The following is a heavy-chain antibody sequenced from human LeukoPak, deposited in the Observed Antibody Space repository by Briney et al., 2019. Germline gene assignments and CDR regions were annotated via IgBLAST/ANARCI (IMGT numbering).Heavy chain of an antibody. V-gene: IGHV3-30*03. CDR3: ARENIVVVTAIRDAFDI. D-gene: IGHD2-21*02. CDR1: GFTFSTYG. Sequence: GGSLRLSCAASGFTFSTYGMHWVRQAPGKGLEWVAIISNDGSYTYYADSVKGRFTISRDNSKNSLCLQMNSLRDEDTAVYYCARENIVVVTAIRDAFDIWGQGTMVTVSS. J-gene: IGHJ3*02. CDR2: ISNDGSYT.